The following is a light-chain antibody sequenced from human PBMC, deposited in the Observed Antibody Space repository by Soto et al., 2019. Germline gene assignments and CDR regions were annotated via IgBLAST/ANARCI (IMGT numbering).Light chain of an antibody. V-gene: IGKV3-11*01. J-gene: IGKJ1*01. Sequence: EIVMTQSPATLSVSPGERATLSCRASQSVSNYLIWYQQKPGQAPRLLIYDVSNRATGIPARFSGSGSGTDFTLTISSLEPEDFAVYYCQQRYNWPRTFGQGTKVDIK. CDR1: QSVSNY. CDR3: QQRYNWPRT. CDR2: DVS.